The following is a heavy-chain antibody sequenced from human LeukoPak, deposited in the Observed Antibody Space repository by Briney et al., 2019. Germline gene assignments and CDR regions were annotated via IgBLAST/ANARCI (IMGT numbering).Heavy chain of an antibody. CDR1: GYTFTSYG. V-gene: IGHV1-18*01. CDR2: ISAYNGNT. Sequence: GASVKVSCKASGYTFTSYGIIWVRQAPGQGLEWMGWISAYNGNTNYAQKLQGRVTMTTDASTSTAYMELRSLRSDDTAVYYCARDGGYRLLWFGESDYYYYMDVWGKGTTVTVSS. D-gene: IGHD3-10*01. CDR3: ARDGGYRLLWFGESDYYYYMDV. J-gene: IGHJ6*03.